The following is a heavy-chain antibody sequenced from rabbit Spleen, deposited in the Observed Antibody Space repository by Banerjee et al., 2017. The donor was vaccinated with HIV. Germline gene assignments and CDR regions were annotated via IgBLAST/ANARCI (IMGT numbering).Heavy chain of an antibody. CDR1: GFDFNFGYV. CDR2: IYTGDGTT. D-gene: IGHD2-1*01. J-gene: IGHJ2*01. CDR3: GRGGDWGSRFDL. Sequence: QEQMVESGGGLVQPEGSLTLTCKASGFDFNFGYVICWVRQAPGKGLEWIGYIYTGDGTTGYASWVNGRFTISKTSSTTMTLQMTSLTGADTATYFCGRGGDWGSRFDLWGPGTLVTVS. V-gene: IGHV1S45*01.